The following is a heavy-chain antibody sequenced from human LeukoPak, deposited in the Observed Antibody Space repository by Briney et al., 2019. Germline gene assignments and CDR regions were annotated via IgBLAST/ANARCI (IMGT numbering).Heavy chain of an antibody. CDR1: GGSFGGYY. CDR3: ARAINYYDSSGYSSTEN. Sequence: PSETLSLTCAVYGGSFGGYYWSWIRQPPGKGLEWIGEINHSGSTNYNPSLKSRVTISVDTSKNQFSLKLSSVTAADTAVYYCARAINYYDSSGYSSTENWGQGTLVTVSS. V-gene: IGHV4-34*01. D-gene: IGHD3-22*01. J-gene: IGHJ4*02. CDR2: INHSGST.